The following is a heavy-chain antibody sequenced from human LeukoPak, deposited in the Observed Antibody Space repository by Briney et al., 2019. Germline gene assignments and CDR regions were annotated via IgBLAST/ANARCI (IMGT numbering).Heavy chain of an antibody. D-gene: IGHD3-22*01. CDR3: ARTYYYDSSGYYPFDY. J-gene: IGHJ4*02. Sequence: GGSLRLSCAASGFTFSSYGMHWVRQAPGKGLEWVAVIWYDGSNKYYADSVKGRFPISRDNSKNTLYLQMNSLRAEDTAVYYCARTYYYDSSGYYPFDYWGQGTLVTVPS. CDR1: GFTFSSYG. V-gene: IGHV3-33*01. CDR2: IWYDGSNK.